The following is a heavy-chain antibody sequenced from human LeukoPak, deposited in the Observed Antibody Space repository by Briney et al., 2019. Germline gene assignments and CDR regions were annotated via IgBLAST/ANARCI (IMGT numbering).Heavy chain of an antibody. CDR2: INHSGST. CDR3: ARRHDIVVVPAAIGFDP. V-gene: IGHV4-34*01. CDR1: GGSFSGYY. D-gene: IGHD2-2*02. J-gene: IGHJ5*02. Sequence: KPSETLSLTCAVYGGSFSGYYWSWIRQPPGKGLEWIGEINHSGSTNYNPSLKSRVTISVDTSKNQFSLKLSSVTAADTAVYYCARRHDIVVVPAAIGFDPWGQGTLVTDSS.